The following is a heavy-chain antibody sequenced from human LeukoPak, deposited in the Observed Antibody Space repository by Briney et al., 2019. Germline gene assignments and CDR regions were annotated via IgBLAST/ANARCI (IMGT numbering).Heavy chain of an antibody. CDR3: ARERAYYYYNMDV. CDR1: GGSISSGDYY. J-gene: IGHJ6*02. Sequence: PSETLSLTCSVSGGSISSGDYYWSWIRQPPGKGLEWIGYIYYSGSTYYNPSLKSRVTISLDTSRNQFSLKLSSVTAADTAVYYCARERAYYYYNMDVWGPGTTVTVSS. V-gene: IGHV4-30-4*01. CDR2: IYYSGST. D-gene: IGHD2-21*01.